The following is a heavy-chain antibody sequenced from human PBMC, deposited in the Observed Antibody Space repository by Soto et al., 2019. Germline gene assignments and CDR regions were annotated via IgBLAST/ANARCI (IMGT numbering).Heavy chain of an antibody. CDR1: GFTLSDFA. CDR3: ARAMPGMDV. J-gene: IGHJ6*02. Sequence: QVQLVESGGGVVQPGRSLRLSCAGSGFTLSDFAMHWVRQAPGKGLEWVALISNDGGYQHYGDSVRGRFTISRDNSKHMRYLQMTSLRGEDTAVYYCARAMPGMDVWGQGTTVTVSS. CDR2: ISNDGGYQ. V-gene: IGHV3-30-3*01. D-gene: IGHD2-2*01.